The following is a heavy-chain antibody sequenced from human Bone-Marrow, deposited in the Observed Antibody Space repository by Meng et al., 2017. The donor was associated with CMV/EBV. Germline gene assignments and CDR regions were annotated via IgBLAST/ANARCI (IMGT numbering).Heavy chain of an antibody. V-gene: IGHV5-51*01. CDR3: ARRSSTSLEGAFDI. D-gene: IGHD2-2*01. Sequence: KVSCKGSGYSFTSYWIGWVRQMPGKGLEWMGISYPGDSDTRYSPYFQGQVTISADKSTSTAYRQWSSLKASDTAMYYRARRSSTSLEGAFDIWGQGTMVTVSS. J-gene: IGHJ3*02. CDR1: GYSFTSYW. CDR2: SYPGDSDT.